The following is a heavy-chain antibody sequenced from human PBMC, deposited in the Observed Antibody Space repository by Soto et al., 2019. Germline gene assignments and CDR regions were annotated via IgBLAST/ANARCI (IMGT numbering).Heavy chain of an antibody. CDR1: GGSISGYY. V-gene: IGHV4-4*08. J-gene: IGHJ5*02. D-gene: IGHD1-1*01. CDR2: IYNSGDT. CDR3: AVFRNDGTQLFDP. Sequence: SETLSLTCTVPGGSISGYYWIWMRQPPGKGLEWIGNIYNSGDTYYNPSLKSRVTISVDTSKNQFSLKLTSVTAADTAVYYCAVFRNDGTQLFDPWSQGTLVTVSS.